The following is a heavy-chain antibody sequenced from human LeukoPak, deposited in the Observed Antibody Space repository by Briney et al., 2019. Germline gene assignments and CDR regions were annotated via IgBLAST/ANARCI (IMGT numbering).Heavy chain of an antibody. D-gene: IGHD5-18*01. CDR3: ARDRWNTAMIAFDI. CDR1: GFTFSSYS. J-gene: IGHJ3*02. Sequence: PGGSLRLSCAASGFTFSSYSMNWVRQAPGKGLEWVSSISSSRTYIYYTDSVKGRFTISRDDAKNSLYLQMNSLRAEDTAVYYCARDRWNTAMIAFDIWGQGTMVTVSS. CDR2: ISSSRTYI. V-gene: IGHV3-21*01.